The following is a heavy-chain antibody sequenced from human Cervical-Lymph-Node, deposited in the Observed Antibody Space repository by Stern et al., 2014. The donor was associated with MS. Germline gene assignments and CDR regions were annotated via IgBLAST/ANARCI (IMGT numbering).Heavy chain of an antibody. CDR2: FPVSSSDIGIT. D-gene: IGHD3-10*01. Sequence: QVQLQESGPGLVKPSETLSLTCTVSGDSVTSGHHHWSWVRQPPGKGLEWIGSFPVSSSDIGITNYDPSLKSRVTISIVTSKSQFSLRLNSVTAADTAMYYCAAYFVGGSGRGYGGQGTLVTVSS. J-gene: IGHJ4*02. CDR1: GDSVTSGHHH. V-gene: IGHV4-61*01. CDR3: AAYFVGGSGRGY.